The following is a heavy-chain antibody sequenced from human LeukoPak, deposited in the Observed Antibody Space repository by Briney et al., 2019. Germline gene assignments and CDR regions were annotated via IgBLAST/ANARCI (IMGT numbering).Heavy chain of an antibody. Sequence: SETLSLTCTVSGGSISNYYWSWIRQTPGKGLEWIGNIYYSGSTNYNPSLKSRVTISVDTSKNQFSLKLSSVTAADTAVYYCARRGPYYYDNSDYLDYWGQGTLATVSS. CDR2: IYYSGST. J-gene: IGHJ4*02. D-gene: IGHD3-22*01. CDR1: GGSISNYY. CDR3: ARRGPYYYDNSDYLDY. V-gene: IGHV4-59*08.